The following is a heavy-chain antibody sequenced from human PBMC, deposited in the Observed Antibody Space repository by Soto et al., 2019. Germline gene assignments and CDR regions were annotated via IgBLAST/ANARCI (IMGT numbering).Heavy chain of an antibody. CDR3: ARGIFGSGTANDY. Sequence: EVQLVESGGGLVQPGGSLRLSCAASGFTFSGSWMHWVRQAPGKGLVWVSRINGDGSGTSYADFVKGRFTISRENAKNTLFLQKNGLRAEDTAVYYCARGIFGSGTANDYWGQGTLVTVSS. CDR1: GFTFSGSW. V-gene: IGHV3-74*01. J-gene: IGHJ4*02. D-gene: IGHD3-10*01. CDR2: INGDGSGT.